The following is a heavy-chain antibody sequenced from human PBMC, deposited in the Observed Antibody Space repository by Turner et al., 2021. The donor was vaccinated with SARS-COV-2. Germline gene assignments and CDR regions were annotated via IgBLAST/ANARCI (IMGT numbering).Heavy chain of an antibody. D-gene: IGHD3-10*01. CDR1: GYTFTNYW. CDR2: NCPGDSDT. V-gene: IGHV5-51*01. CDR3: ARRIQTGYGSYCYYYYAMDV. Sequence: EMQLVQSGAEVKKPGEPLKSSCKGSGYTFTNYWIGWVSQMPGKGLEGMGINCPGDSDTRYSPSFQGQVTIAADKSISTAYLQWSSLKASDTAMYYCARRIQTGYGSYCYYYYAMDVWGQGTTVTVSS. J-gene: IGHJ6*02.